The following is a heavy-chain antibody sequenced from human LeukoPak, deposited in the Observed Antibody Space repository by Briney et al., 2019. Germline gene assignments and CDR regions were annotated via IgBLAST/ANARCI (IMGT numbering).Heavy chain of an antibody. CDR2: IIPIFGTA. J-gene: IGHJ3*02. Sequence: SVKVSCKASGGTFSSYAISWVRQAPGQGLEWMGRIIPIFGTANYAQKFQGRVTITTDESTSTAYMELSSLRSEDTAVYYCASYYDSSGYPGAFDIWGQGTMVTVSS. CDR3: ASYYDSSGYPGAFDI. CDR1: GGTFSSYA. V-gene: IGHV1-69*05. D-gene: IGHD3-22*01.